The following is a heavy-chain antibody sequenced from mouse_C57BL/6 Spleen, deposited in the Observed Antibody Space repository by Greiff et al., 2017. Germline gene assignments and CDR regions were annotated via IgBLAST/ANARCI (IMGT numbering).Heavy chain of an antibody. D-gene: IGHD2-1*01. V-gene: IGHV1-18*01. Sequence: EVQLQQSGPELVKPGASVKIPCKASGYTFTDYNMDWVKQSHGKSLEWIGDINPNNGGTIYNQKFKGKATLTVDKSSSTAYMELRSLTSEDTAVYDCARSESYGNYDFDYWGQGTTLTVSS. CDR2: INPNNGGT. CDR1: GYTFTDYN. J-gene: IGHJ2*01. CDR3: ARSESYGNYDFDY.